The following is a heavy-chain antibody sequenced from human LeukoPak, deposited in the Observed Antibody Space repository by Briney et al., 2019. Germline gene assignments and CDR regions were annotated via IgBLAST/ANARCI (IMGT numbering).Heavy chain of an antibody. D-gene: IGHD3-10*01. CDR1: GFTFSSYG. CDR3: AKDRGAYYGSGSYIDY. Sequence: HPGGSLRLSCAASGFTFSSYGMHWVRQAPGKGLERVAVISYDGSNKYYADSVKGRFTISRDNSKNTLYLQMNSLRAEDTAVYYCAKDRGAYYGSGSYIDYWGQGTLVTVSS. J-gene: IGHJ4*02. CDR2: ISYDGSNK. V-gene: IGHV3-30*18.